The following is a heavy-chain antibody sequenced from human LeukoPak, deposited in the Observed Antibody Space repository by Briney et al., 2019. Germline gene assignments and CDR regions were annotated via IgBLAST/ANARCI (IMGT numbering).Heavy chain of an antibody. CDR3: VRKNRDFNAAFDI. D-gene: IGHD1-14*01. V-gene: IGHV3-53*01. J-gene: IGHJ3*02. Sequence: PGGSLRLSRAASGFTVSNNYMSWVRQAPGKGLEWVSISYSDSNTNYADSVKGRFTISRDTSQNTLSLQMNSLRAEDTAVYCCVRKNRDFNAAFDIWGQGTVVTVSS. CDR2: SYSDSNT. CDR1: GFTVSNNY.